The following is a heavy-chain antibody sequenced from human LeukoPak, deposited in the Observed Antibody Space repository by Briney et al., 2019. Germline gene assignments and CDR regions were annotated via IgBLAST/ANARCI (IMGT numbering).Heavy chain of an antibody. CDR3: ARARYCSSTSCYFDY. V-gene: IGHV3-11*04. CDR2: ISSLGSTI. CDR1: GFTFSDYY. D-gene: IGHD2-2*01. Sequence: GGSLRLSCVASGFTFSDYYMSWIRQAPGKGLQWVSYISSLGSTIYYADSVKGRFTISRDNAKNSLFLQMNSLRAEDTAVYYCARARYCSSTSCYFDYWGQGTLVTVSS. J-gene: IGHJ4*02.